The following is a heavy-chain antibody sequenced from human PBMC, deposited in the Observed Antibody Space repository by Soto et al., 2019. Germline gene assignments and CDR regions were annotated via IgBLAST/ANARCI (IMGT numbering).Heavy chain of an antibody. CDR3: VKDKYDSGSSMGNWFDP. Sequence: EVQVLESGGDLVQRGGSLRLSCAAYGFTFSKYAMSWVRQAPGKGLEWVSSISAGGGTTYYADSVKGRFTISRDNSENTLYLQLNSLRADDTARFYCVKDKYDSGSSMGNWFDPCGQGTLVTVSS. J-gene: IGHJ5*02. V-gene: IGHV3-23*01. CDR1: GFTFSKYA. D-gene: IGHD3-10*01. CDR2: ISAGGGTT.